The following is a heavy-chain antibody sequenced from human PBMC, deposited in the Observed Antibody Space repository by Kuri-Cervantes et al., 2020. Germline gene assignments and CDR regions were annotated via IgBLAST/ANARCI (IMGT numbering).Heavy chain of an antibody. Sequence: LSLTCAASGFTFSSYAMTWVRQAPGKGLEWVSAISGSGASTYYAKSVKGRFTISRDNSKNTLYLQMNSLRAEDTAVYYCARDRGRYSSSWANDYWGQGTLVTVSS. CDR3: ARDRGRYSSSWANDY. CDR2: ISGSGAST. J-gene: IGHJ4*02. V-gene: IGHV3-23*01. CDR1: GFTFSSYA. D-gene: IGHD6-13*01.